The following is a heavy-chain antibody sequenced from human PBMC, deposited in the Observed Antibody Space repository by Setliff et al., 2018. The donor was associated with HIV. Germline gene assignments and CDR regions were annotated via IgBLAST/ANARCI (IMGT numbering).Heavy chain of an antibody. CDR3: ARGSRSHGGMFGY. CDR1: GDSSSSDY. D-gene: IGHD6-13*01. J-gene: IGHJ4*02. Sequence: SETLSLTCTVSGDSSSSDYCNWIRQPAGKGLEWIGHMYISGSTNYNPSLKSRVTMSLDTSKNQFSLKLSSVTAADTAIYYCARGSRSHGGMFGYWGQGTLVTVSS. V-gene: IGHV4-4*07. CDR2: MYISGST.